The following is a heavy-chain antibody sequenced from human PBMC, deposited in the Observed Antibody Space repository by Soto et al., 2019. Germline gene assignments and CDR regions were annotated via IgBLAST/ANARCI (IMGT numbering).Heavy chain of an antibody. V-gene: IGHV4-34*01. CDR2: INHSGST. Sequence: SDTLSLTFAVYGGSFSGYYWSWIRQPPGKGLEWILEINHSGSTNYNPSLKSRVTISVDTSKNQFSLKLSSVTAADTAVYYCARFIFGSWSFDXWGQGTLVTVSX. CDR1: GGSFSGYY. D-gene: IGHD6-13*01. CDR3: ARFIFGSWSFDX. J-gene: IGHJ4*02.